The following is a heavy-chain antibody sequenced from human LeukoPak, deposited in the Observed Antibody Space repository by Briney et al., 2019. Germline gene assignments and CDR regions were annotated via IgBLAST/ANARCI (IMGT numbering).Heavy chain of an antibody. V-gene: IGHV3-30*02. J-gene: IGHJ4*02. CDR1: GFTFSSYG. CDR3: AKGPGGYSYGPFDY. Sequence: PGGSLRLSCAASGFTFSSYGMHWVRQAPGKGLEWVAFIRYDGSNKYYADSVKGRFTISRDNSKNTLYLQMNSLRAEDTAVYYCAKGPGGYSYGPFDYWGQGTLVTVSS. CDR2: IRYDGSNK. D-gene: IGHD5-18*01.